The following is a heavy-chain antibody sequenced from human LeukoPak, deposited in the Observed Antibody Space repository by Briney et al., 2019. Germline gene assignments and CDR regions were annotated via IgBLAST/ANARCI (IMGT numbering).Heavy chain of an antibody. V-gene: IGHV4-59*08. CDR3: ARPSSGSYSYAFDI. CDR1: GGSISTYY. D-gene: IGHD3-10*01. J-gene: IGHJ3*02. Sequence: SETLSLTCTVSGGSISTYYWSWIRQPPGKGLEWFGNIYYSGSTNYNPSLKSRVTITVDTSKNQVSLKLNSVTAADTAVYYCARPSSGSYSYAFDIWGQGTMVTVSS. CDR2: IYYSGST.